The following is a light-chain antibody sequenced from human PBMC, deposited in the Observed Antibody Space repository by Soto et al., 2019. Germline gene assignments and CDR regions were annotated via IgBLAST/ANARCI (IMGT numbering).Light chain of an antibody. Sequence: QSALTQPPSASGSPGQSVTISCTGTSSDVGGYKYVSWYQQHPGKAPKLMIYEVSKRPSGVPDRFSGSKSGNTASLTVSGLQADDEADYYCASYAARNNWVFGGGTKLTVL. CDR2: EVS. CDR1: SSDVGGYKY. CDR3: ASYAARNNWV. V-gene: IGLV2-8*01. J-gene: IGLJ3*02.